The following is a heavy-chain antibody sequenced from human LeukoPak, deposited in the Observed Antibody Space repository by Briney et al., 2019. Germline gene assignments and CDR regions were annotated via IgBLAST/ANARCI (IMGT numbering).Heavy chain of an antibody. CDR3: ARYCSGGSCFDY. Sequence: GSLRLSCAASGFSFGDYDMSWVRQAPGKGLEWVSGINWNGAGTGYADSVKGRFTISRDNAKNSLYLQMNSLRAEDTAFYYCARYCSGGSCFDYWGQGTLVTVSA. D-gene: IGHD2-15*01. CDR1: GFSFGDYD. V-gene: IGHV3-20*04. J-gene: IGHJ4*02. CDR2: INWNGAGT.